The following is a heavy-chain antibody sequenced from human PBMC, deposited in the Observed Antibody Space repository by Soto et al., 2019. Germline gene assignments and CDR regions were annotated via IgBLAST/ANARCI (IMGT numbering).Heavy chain of an antibody. CDR2: ISSSSSYI. CDR1: GFTFSSYS. Sequence: PGGSLRLSCAASGFTFSSYSMNWVRQPPGKGLEWVSSISSSSSYIYYADSVKGRFTISRDNAKNSLYLQMNSLRAEDTAVYYCARVQTIYYYGSGSPLHWFDPWGQGTLVTVSS. V-gene: IGHV3-21*01. J-gene: IGHJ5*02. CDR3: ARVQTIYYYGSGSPLHWFDP. D-gene: IGHD3-10*01.